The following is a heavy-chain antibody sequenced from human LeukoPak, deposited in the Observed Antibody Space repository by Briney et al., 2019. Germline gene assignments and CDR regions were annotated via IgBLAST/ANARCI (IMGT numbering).Heavy chain of an antibody. Sequence: GGSLRLSCAASGFTFSSYSMNWVRQAPGKGLEWVSSISSFSGYIYYADSVKGRFTISRDNAKNSLHLQMNSLRVEDTAVYYCARDFRDSEVVYNAQDIWGQGTLVTVAS. D-gene: IGHD2-2*01. CDR3: ARDFRDSEVVYNAQDI. V-gene: IGHV3-21*06. CDR1: GFTFSSYS. CDR2: ISSFSGYI. J-gene: IGHJ3*02.